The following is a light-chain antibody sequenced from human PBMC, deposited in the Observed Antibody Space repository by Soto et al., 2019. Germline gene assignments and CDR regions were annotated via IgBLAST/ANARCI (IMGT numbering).Light chain of an antibody. V-gene: IGKV1-5*03. CDR3: QQFNSYSWT. J-gene: IGKJ1*01. CDR2: KAS. CDR1: QSISSW. Sequence: DIQMTQSPSTLSASVGDRVTITCRASQSISSWLAWYQRKPGKAPKLLIYKASNLESVVPSRFSGSGSGTEFTLTISSLQADDFATYYCQQFNSYSWTFGQGTKVEIK.